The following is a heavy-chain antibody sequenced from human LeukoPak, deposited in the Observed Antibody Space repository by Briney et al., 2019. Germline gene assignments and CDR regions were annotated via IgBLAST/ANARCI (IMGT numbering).Heavy chain of an antibody. CDR1: GYTFTSYG. CDR2: FDPEDGET. J-gene: IGHJ4*02. D-gene: IGHD6-19*01. V-gene: IGHV1-24*01. Sequence: GASVTVSCKASGYTFTSYGISWVRQATGQGLEWMGGFDPEDGETIYAQKFQGRVTMTEDTSTDTAYMELSSLRSEDTAVYYCATDQGSGWYVWGQGTLVTVSS. CDR3: ATDQGSGWYV.